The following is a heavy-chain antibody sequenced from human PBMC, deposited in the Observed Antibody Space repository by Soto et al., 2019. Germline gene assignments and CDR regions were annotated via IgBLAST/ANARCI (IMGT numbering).Heavy chain of an antibody. CDR1: GFTFSSYG. J-gene: IGHJ4*02. D-gene: IGHD2-21*01. Sequence: PGGSLRLSCAASGFTFSSYGRHWVRQAPGKGLEWVAVISYDGSNKYYADSVKGRFTISRDNSKNTLYLQMNSLRAEDTAVYYCAKEARAGLLPDYWGQGTLVTVSS. CDR3: AKEARAGLLPDY. CDR2: ISYDGSNK. V-gene: IGHV3-30*18.